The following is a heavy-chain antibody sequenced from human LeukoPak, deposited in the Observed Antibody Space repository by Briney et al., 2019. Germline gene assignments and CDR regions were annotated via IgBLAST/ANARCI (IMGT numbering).Heavy chain of an antibody. CDR1: GFTFSEYN. CDR3: ARGFRFYGSGIDC. CDR2: ISTNGGTT. Sequence: GGSLRLSCAASGFTFSEYNMHWVRQAPGKGLEYVSAISTNGGTTHYADSVKGRFTISRDDSKSTLDLQMGSLRPEDMAVYYCARGFRFYGSGIDCWGQATLVTV. D-gene: IGHD3-10*01. J-gene: IGHJ4*02. V-gene: IGHV3-64*02.